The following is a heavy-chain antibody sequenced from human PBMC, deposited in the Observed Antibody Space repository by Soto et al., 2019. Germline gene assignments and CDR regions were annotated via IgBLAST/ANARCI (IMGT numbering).Heavy chain of an antibody. CDR2: IYYSGST. V-gene: IGHV4-59*08. CDR3: ARHTSGVDY. CDR1: GCSISSYY. J-gene: IGHJ4*02. D-gene: IGHD3-10*01. Sequence: SETLSLTCTFSGCSISSYYWSWIRQPPGKGLEWIGYIYYSGSTNYNPSLKSRVTISVDTSKNQFSLKLSSVTAADTAVYYCARHTSGVDYWGQGTLVTVSS.